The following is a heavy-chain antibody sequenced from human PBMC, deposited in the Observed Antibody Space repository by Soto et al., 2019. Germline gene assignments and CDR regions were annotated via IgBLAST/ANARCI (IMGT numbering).Heavy chain of an antibody. V-gene: IGHV3-48*02. J-gene: IGHJ4*02. D-gene: IGHD2-21*02. CDR2: ISSSSSTI. Sequence: GGSLRLSCAASGFTFSSYSMNWVRQAPGKGLEWVSYISSSSSTIYYADSVKGRFTISRDNAKNSLYLQMNSLRDEDTAVYYCARKQAVVVTAIWPAPIDYWGQGTLVTVSS. CDR1: GFTFSSYS. CDR3: ARKQAVVVTAIWPAPIDY.